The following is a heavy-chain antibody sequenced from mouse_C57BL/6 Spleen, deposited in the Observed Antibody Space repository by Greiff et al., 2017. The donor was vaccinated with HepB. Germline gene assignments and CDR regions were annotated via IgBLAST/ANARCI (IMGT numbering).Heavy chain of an antibody. Sequence: VQLQESGAELVKPGASVKLSCKASGYTFTSYWMHWVKQRPGQGLEWIGMIHPNSGSTNYNEKFKSKATLTVDKSSSTAYMQLSSLTSEDSAVYYCARSGPQGYGSSYWYFDVWGTGTTVTVSS. V-gene: IGHV1-64*01. J-gene: IGHJ1*03. CDR3: ARSGPQGYGSSYWYFDV. D-gene: IGHD1-1*01. CDR2: IHPNSGST. CDR1: GYTFTSYW.